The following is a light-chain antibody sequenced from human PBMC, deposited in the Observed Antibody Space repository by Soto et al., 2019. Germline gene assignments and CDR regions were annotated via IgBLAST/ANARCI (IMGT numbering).Light chain of an antibody. V-gene: IGKV1-39*01. CDR1: QSINSY. CDR3: QQSSSTLLT. J-gene: IGKJ4*01. Sequence: DIQMTQSPSSLSASVGDTVTITCRASQSINSYLNWYQQKPGKAPNLLISAASSLQRGVPSRFSGSGSGTDFTLTISSLQPEDFATYYCQQSSSTLLTFGGGTKVDIK. CDR2: AAS.